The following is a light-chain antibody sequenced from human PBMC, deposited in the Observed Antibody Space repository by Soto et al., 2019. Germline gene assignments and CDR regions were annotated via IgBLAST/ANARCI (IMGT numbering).Light chain of an antibody. CDR3: QQYGSSPWT. J-gene: IGKJ1*01. CDR1: QTVRNNY. Sequence: EFVLTQSPGTLSLSPGEGATLSCRASQTVRNNYLAWYQQKPGQAPRLLIYDASSRATGIPDRFSGSGSGTDFTLTISRLEPEDFAVYYCQQYGSSPWTFGQGTKVDIK. V-gene: IGKV3-20*01. CDR2: DAS.